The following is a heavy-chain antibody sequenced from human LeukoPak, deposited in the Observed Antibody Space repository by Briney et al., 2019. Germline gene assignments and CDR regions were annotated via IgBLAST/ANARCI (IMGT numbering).Heavy chain of an antibody. J-gene: IGHJ4*02. CDR3: AREVVAARYFDY. CDR1: GFTFSSYA. Sequence: GGSLRLSCAASGFTFSSYAMSWVRQAPGKGLEWVSAISGSGGSTYYADSVKGRFTISRDNSKNTLYLQMNSLRAEDTAIYYCAREVVAARYFDYWGQGTLVTVSS. V-gene: IGHV3-23*01. CDR2: ISGSGGST. D-gene: IGHD2-15*01.